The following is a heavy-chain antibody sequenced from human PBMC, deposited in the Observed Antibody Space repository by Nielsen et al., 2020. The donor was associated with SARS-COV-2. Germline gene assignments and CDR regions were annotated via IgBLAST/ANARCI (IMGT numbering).Heavy chain of an antibody. CDR3: ARAPHYSNYMYYYYYYMDV. J-gene: IGHJ6*03. V-gene: IGHV4-39*07. CDR1: GGSISSSSYY. D-gene: IGHD4-11*01. Sequence: SETLSLTCAVYGGSISSSSYYWGWIRQPPGKGLEWIGSIYYSGSTNYNPSLKSRVTISVDTSKNQFSLKLSSVTAADTAVYYCARAPHYSNYMYYYYYYMDVWGKGTTVTVSS. CDR2: IYYSGST.